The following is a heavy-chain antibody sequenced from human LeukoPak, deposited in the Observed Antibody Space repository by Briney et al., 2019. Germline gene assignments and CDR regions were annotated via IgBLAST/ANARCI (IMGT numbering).Heavy chain of an antibody. J-gene: IGHJ6*03. V-gene: IGHV4-59*12. CDR1: GGSISSYY. D-gene: IGHD6-25*01. CDR2: KYYSGST. CDR3: ARRRRESGYYYSYYMDV. Sequence: SETLSLTCTVSGGSISSYYWRWIRHPPGKGLEWIWYKYYSGSTNYNRSFKSRVTISVDTSKNQFSLKLSSVTAANTAVYYCARRRRESGYYYSYYMDVWGKGTTVTVSS.